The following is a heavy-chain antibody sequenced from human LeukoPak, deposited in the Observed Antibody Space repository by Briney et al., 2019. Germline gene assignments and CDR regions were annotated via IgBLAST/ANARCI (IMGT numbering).Heavy chain of an antibody. J-gene: IGHJ4*02. CDR2: TNRRGDVT. D-gene: IGHD1-7*01. V-gene: IGHV3-20*01. Sequence: GGSLRLSCAASGFTFDDYGMSWVRQVPGKGLEWVSGTNRRGDVTGYADFVKGRFTISRDNAKNSLYLQMNSLRVEDTALYHCARKGLGGELGGFDSWGQGTLVTVSS. CDR3: ARKGLGGELGGFDS. CDR1: GFTFDDYG.